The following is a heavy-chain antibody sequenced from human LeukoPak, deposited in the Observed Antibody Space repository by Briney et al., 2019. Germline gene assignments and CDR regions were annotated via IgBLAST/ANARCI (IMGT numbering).Heavy chain of an antibody. CDR3: ARLNDYGDPSAWFDP. J-gene: IGHJ5*02. CDR2: IYYSGST. V-gene: IGHV4-39*01. CDR1: GGSISSSSYY. Sequence: SETLSLTCTVSGGSISSSSYYWGWIRQPPGKGLEWIGSIYYSGSTYYNPSLKSRVTISVDTSKNQFSLKLSSVTAADTAVYYCARLNDYGDPSAWFDPWGQGTLVTVSS. D-gene: IGHD4-17*01.